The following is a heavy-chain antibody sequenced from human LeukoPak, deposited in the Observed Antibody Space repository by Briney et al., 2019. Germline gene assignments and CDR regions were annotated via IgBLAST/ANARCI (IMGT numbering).Heavy chain of an antibody. CDR1: GFTFSIYW. D-gene: IGHD3-10*02. J-gene: IGHJ6*04. CDR3: AELGITMIGGV. V-gene: IGHV3-7*01. CDR2: IKQDGSET. Sequence: GGSLRLSCAASGFTFSIYWMSSVRQAPGQGLEWVANIKQDGSETYYADSVKGRFTISRDNAKNSLYLQMNSLRDEDTAVYYCAELGITMIGGVWGKGTTVTISS.